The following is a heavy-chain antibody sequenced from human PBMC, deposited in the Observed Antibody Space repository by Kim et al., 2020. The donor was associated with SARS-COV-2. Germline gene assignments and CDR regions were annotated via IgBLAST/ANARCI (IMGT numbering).Heavy chain of an antibody. V-gene: IGHV4-34*01. CDR2: INHSGST. CDR1: GGSFSGSY. CDR3: ARDKVAGQRESWFDP. Sequence: SETLSLTCAVYGGSFSGSYWSWIRQPPGKGLEWIGEINHSGSTNYNPSLKSRVTISADTSKNQFSLKLSSVTAADTAVYYCARDKVAGQRESWFDPWGQGNMVTVSS. D-gene: IGHD6-19*01. J-gene: IGHJ5*02.